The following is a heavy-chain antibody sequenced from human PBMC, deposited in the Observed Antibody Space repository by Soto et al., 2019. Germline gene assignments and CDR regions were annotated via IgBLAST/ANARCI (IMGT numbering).Heavy chain of an antibody. CDR1: GFTFSDYY. CDR3: ARDLLGTNAFDI. Sequence: QVQLVESGGGLVKPRGSLRLSCAASGFTFSDYYMSWIRQAPGKGLEWVSYISSSSSYTNYADSVKGRFTISRDNAKNSLYLQMNSLRAEDTAVYYCARDLLGTNAFDIWGQGTMVTVSS. D-gene: IGHD1-1*01. J-gene: IGHJ3*02. V-gene: IGHV3-11*05. CDR2: ISSSSSYT.